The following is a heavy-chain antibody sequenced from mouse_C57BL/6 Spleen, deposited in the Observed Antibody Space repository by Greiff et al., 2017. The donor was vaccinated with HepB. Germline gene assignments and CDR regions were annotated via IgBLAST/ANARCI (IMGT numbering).Heavy chain of an antibody. CDR1: GYSFTSYY. J-gene: IGHJ4*01. V-gene: IGHV1-66*01. D-gene: IGHD2-1*01. CDR3: ARENDLLGAMDY. Sequence: QVQLQQSGPELVKPGASVKISCKASGYSFTSYYIHWVKQRPGQGLEWIGWIYPGSGNTKYNEKFKGKATLTADTSSSTAYMQLSSLTSEDSAVYYCARENDLLGAMDYWGHGTSVTVSS. CDR2: IYPGSGNT.